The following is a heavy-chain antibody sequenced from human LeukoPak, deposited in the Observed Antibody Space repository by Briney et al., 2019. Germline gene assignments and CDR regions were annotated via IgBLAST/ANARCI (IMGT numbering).Heavy chain of an antibody. CDR2: ISYDGSNT. D-gene: IGHD3-10*01. J-gene: IGHJ6*03. V-gene: IGHV3-30*04. CDR3: VRDPTMVRGTMDV. Sequence: PGGSLRLSCAASGFTFTNYCIHWVRHAPGKGPEWVAVISYDGSNTYYADSVKGRFTISRDNSKNTVYLQMNSLRPEDTAVYYCVRDPTMVRGTMDVWGKGTTVTVSS. CDR1: GFTFTNYC.